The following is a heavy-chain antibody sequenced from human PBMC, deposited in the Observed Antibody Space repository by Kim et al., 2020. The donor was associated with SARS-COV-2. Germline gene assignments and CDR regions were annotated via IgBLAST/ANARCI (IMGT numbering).Heavy chain of an antibody. Sequence: YAQKLQGRVTMTRDTSISTAYMELSRLRSDDTAVYYCARVIRTGTKNFDYWGQGTLVTVSS. CDR3: ARVIRTGTKNFDY. D-gene: IGHD1-1*01. J-gene: IGHJ4*02. V-gene: IGHV1-2*02.